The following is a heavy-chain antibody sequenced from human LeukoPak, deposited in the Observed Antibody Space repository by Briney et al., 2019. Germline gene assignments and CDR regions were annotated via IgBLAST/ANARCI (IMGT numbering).Heavy chain of an antibody. V-gene: IGHV3-48*01. J-gene: IGHJ4*02. Sequence: GGSLRLSCAASGFTFSRYRMNWVRQAPGKGLEWVSYISSSSSTIYYADSVKGRFTISRDNAKNSLYLQMNSLRAEDTAVYYCARGAYYYEDWGQGTLVTVSS. CDR1: GFTFSRYR. CDR3: ARGAYYYED. D-gene: IGHD3-22*01. CDR2: ISSSSSTI.